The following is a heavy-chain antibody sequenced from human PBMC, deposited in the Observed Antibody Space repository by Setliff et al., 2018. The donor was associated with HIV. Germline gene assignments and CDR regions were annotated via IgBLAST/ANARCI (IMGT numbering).Heavy chain of an antibody. CDR2: INPNDGGA. CDR1: GYTFTGYY. V-gene: IGHV1-2*02. Sequence: ASVKVSCKASGYTFTGYYVHWVRQAPGQGLEWMGWINPNDGGANYAPRFQGRVTMTSNTSITAASMELSSLRSADTAVYYCARVNALIRAPFDYWGQGALVTSPQ. J-gene: IGHJ4*02. CDR3: ARVNALIRAPFDY.